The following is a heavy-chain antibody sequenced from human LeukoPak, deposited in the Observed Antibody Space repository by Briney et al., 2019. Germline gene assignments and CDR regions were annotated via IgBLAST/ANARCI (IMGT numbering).Heavy chain of an antibody. D-gene: IGHD4-23*01. CDR1: GFTVSSNC. CDR3: ARRAGGYSHPYDY. CDR2: IYSDGTT. V-gene: IGHV3-53*01. Sequence: GGSLRLSCAASGFTVSSNCMSWVRQAPGKGLEWVSLIYSDGTTYYADSVKGRFTISRDNSKNTLYLQMNSLRAEDTAVYYCARRAGGYSHPYDYWGQGTLVTVSS. J-gene: IGHJ4*02.